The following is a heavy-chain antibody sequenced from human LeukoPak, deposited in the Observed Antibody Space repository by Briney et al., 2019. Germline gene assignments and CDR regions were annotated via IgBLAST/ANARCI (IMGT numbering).Heavy chain of an antibody. V-gene: IGHV1-2*02. Sequence: ASVKLSCKASGYTFTGYYMHWVRQAPGQGLEWMGWINPNSGGTNYAQKFQGRVTMTRDTSISTAYMELSRLRSDDTAVYYCARVLTDTATLRYWGQGTLVTVSS. CDR3: ARVLTDTATLRY. CDR1: GYTFTGYY. CDR2: INPNSGGT. D-gene: IGHD5-18*01. J-gene: IGHJ4*02.